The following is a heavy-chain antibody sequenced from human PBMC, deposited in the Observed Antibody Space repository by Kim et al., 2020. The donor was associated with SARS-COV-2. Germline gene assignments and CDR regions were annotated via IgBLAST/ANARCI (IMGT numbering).Heavy chain of an antibody. Sequence: GGSLRLSCAASGFTFSSYGMHWVRQAPGKGLEWVAVISYDGSNKYYADSVKGRFTISRDNSKNTLYLQMNSLRAEDTAVYYCSRDMVRGAGPRFDYWGQG. D-gene: IGHD3-10*01. J-gene: IGHJ4*02. CDR3: SRDMVRGAGPRFDY. CDR2: ISYDGSNK. V-gene: IGHV3-33*05. CDR1: GFTFSSYG.